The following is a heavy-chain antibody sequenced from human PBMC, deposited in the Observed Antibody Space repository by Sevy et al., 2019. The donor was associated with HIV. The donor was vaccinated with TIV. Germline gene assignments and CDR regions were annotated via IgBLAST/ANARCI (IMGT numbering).Heavy chain of an antibody. V-gene: IGHV1-3*04. CDR2: INTGNSYT. D-gene: IGHD3-10*01. Sequence: ASVKVSCKASGYTFTSKTIHWVRQAPGQRLEWMGWINTGNSYTKYSQNLQGRVTITKDTSANTAYMELSSLKSEDTAVYYCARDPGMIRGFDHWGQGTLVTVSS. CDR1: GYTFTSKT. J-gene: IGHJ4*02. CDR3: ARDPGMIRGFDH.